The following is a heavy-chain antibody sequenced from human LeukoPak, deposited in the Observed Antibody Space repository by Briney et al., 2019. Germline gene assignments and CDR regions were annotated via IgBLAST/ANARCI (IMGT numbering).Heavy chain of an antibody. CDR2: IYYSGST. V-gene: IGHV4-59*01. CDR3: ARDGWGSYLPYYYYYMDV. D-gene: IGHD1-26*01. J-gene: IGHJ6*03. CDR1: GGSISSYY. Sequence: SETLSLTCTVSGGSISSYYWSWIRQPPGKGLEWIGYIYYSGSTNYNPSLKSRVTISVDTSKNQFSLKLSSVTAADTAVYYCARDGWGSYLPYYYYYMDVWGKGATVTVSS.